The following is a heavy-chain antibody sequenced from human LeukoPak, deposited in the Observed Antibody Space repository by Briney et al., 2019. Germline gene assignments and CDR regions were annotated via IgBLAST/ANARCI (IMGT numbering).Heavy chain of an antibody. CDR3: ARRPTTLPFDY. Sequence: GESLKISCKGSGYSFTTYWIGWERQLPGKGLEWMGIIYPGDSDTRYSPSFQGQVTISADKSITTAYLQWSSLKASDTAMYYCARRPTTLPFDYWGQGTLVTVSS. CDR2: IYPGDSDT. CDR1: GYSFTTYW. D-gene: IGHD5-12*01. J-gene: IGHJ4*02. V-gene: IGHV5-51*01.